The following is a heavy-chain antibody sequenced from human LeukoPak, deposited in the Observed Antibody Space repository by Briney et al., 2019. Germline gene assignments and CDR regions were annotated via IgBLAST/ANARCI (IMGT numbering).Heavy chain of an antibody. D-gene: IGHD2-21*02. V-gene: IGHV3-30-3*01. J-gene: IGHJ4*02. CDR3: ARDRGIVVVTAFDY. CDR1: GFTFSSYA. CDR2: ISYDGSNK. Sequence: GSLRLSCSASGFTFSSYAMHWVRQAPGKGLEGVAVISYDGSNKYYADSVKGRFTISRDNSKNTLYLQMNSLRAEDTAVYYCARDRGIVVVTAFDYWGQGTLVTVSS.